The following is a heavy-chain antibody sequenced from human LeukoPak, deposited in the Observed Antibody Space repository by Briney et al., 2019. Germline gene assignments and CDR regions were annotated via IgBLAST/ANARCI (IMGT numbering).Heavy chain of an antibody. J-gene: IGHJ4*02. CDR3: ARDLHPGLDYYDSSGYGGDY. D-gene: IGHD3-22*01. CDR2: ISDYNGNT. CDR1: GYTFTSYG. Sequence: ASVKVSCKASGYTFTSYGISWVRQAPGQGLEWMGWISDYNGNTNYAQKLQGRVTMTTDTSTSTAYMELRSLRSDDTAVYFCARDLHPGLDYYDSSGYGGDYWGQGTLVTVSS. V-gene: IGHV1-18*01.